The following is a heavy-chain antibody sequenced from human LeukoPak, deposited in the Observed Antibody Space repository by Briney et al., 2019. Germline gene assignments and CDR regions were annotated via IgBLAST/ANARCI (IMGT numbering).Heavy chain of an antibody. V-gene: IGHV4-31*03. Sequence: SQTLSLTCTVSGVSISSGEYYWSWIRQHPGKGLEWIGYIYYSGTTYYNPSLKSRVTISVDTSKNQFSLTSVTAADTAMYYCARVEAATTNPRFGYWGQGALVTVSS. CDR3: ARVEAATTNPRFGY. CDR1: GVSISSGEYY. D-gene: IGHD5-24*01. J-gene: IGHJ4*02. CDR2: IYYSGTT.